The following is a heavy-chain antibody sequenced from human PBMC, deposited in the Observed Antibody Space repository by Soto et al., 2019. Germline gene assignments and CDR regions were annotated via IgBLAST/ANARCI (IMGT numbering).Heavy chain of an antibody. CDR2: ISSSSSYI. J-gene: IGHJ4*02. CDR3: ARVMELHIVVVTAIVDY. CDR1: GFTFSSYS. Sequence: GGSLRLSCAASGFTFSSYSMNWVRQAPGKGLEWVSSISSSSSYIYYADSVKGRFTISRDNAKNSLYLQMNSLRAEDTAVYYCARVMELHIVVVTAIVDYWGQGTLVTVSS. V-gene: IGHV3-21*01. D-gene: IGHD2-21*02.